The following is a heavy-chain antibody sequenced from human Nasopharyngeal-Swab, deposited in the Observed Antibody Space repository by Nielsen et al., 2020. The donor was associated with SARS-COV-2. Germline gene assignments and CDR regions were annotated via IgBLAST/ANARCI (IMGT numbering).Heavy chain of an antibody. D-gene: IGHD6-6*01. V-gene: IGHV4-59*01. CDR3: AREDASPTAFFDS. Sequence: WIRQPPGKGLELMGYIYYSGNTNYNPSLKSRLTISVDTSKNQFSLRLISVTAADTAVYYCAREDASPTAFFDSWGQGMLVTVSS. CDR2: IYYSGNT. J-gene: IGHJ4*02.